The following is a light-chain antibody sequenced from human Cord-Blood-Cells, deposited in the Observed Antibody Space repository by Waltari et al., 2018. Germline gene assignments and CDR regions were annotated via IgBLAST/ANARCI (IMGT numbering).Light chain of an antibody. J-gene: IGKJ1*01. CDR2: DAS. CDR1: QSISSW. V-gene: IGKV1-5*01. CDR3: QQYNSYSWT. Sequence: DIQMTPSPSTLSASVGDRVTITCRDSQSISSWLAWYQQKPGKAPKLLIYDASSLESGVPSMFSGSGSGTEFTLTISSLQPDDFATYDCQQYNSYSWTFDQGTKVEIK.